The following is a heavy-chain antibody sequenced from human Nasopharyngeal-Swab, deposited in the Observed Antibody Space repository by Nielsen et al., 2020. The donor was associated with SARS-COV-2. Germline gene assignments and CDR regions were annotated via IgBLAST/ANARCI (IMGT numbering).Heavy chain of an antibody. CDR2: IPYDGSNK. D-gene: IGHD3-22*01. V-gene: IGHV3-30-3*01. Sequence: GESLKISCAASGFTFSRYTMHWVRQAPGKGLEWVAVIPYDGSNKYYADSVKGRFTISRDISKNTLYLQMNSLRAEDTAVFYCASTPLDSSDYYYAFHYWGRGTLVTVSS. CDR1: GFTFSRYT. J-gene: IGHJ4*02. CDR3: ASTPLDSSDYYYAFHY.